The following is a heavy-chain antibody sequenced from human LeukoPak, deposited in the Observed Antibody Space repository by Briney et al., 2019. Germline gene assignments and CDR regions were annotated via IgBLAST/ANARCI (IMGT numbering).Heavy chain of an antibody. Sequence: PSETLSLTCTVSGGSISSYYWSWIRQPAGKGLEWIGRIYTSGSTNYNPSLKSRVTMSVDTSKNQFSLKLTSATAADTAIYYCARWKYVDYERTFDYWGQGILVTVSS. CDR3: ARWKYVDYERTFDY. CDR1: GGSISSYY. D-gene: IGHD4-17*01. J-gene: IGHJ4*02. CDR2: IYTSGST. V-gene: IGHV4-4*07.